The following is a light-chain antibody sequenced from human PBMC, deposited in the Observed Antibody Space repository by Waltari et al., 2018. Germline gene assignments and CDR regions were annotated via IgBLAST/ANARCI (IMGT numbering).Light chain of an antibody. V-gene: IGKV2-30*02. CDR3: LQSSQWPYA. Sequence: EVAVSQSLLSLAVSHGKPVTFSCWTRQSLVQCDGNTFLNWFHQRPGLSPRRLIYKVSIRDSRVPDSSIASGSGTYFLLKISRVEADDVAIYYCLQSSQWPYAFGLGTKLEIK. CDR1: QSLVQCDGNTF. CDR2: KVS. J-gene: IGKJ2*01.